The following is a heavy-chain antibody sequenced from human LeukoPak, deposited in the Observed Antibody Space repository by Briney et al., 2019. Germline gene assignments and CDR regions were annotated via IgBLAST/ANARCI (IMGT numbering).Heavy chain of an antibody. CDR1: GYTFSTYS. J-gene: IGHJ5*02. CDR3: ARIRSNSWPPFPDH. CDR2: ISTYNGDT. V-gene: IGHV1-18*01. D-gene: IGHD2/OR15-2a*01. Sequence: ASVKVSCKTSGYTFSTYSITWVRQAPGQGLEWMGWISTYNGDTKYAQRLQGRLTLTTDTSTGTAYMDLRSLRFDDTAVIYCARIRSNSWPPFPDHWGQGTLLIVSS.